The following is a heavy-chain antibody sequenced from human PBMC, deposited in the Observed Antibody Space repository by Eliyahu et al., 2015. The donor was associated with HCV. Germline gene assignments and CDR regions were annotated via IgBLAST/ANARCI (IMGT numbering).Heavy chain of an antibody. D-gene: IGHD3-22*01. J-gene: IGHJ5*02. CDR2: IYQRGIT. CDR1: GYSVGGAYY. V-gene: IGHV4-38-2*01. Sequence: QVQLQESGPGLVKPSETLSLTCAVSGYSVGGAYYWAWIRLPPGKGLEWIGIIYQRGITYYNPSLKSRITISVDTSKNQFSLKLTSVTAADTAVYFCARGDSYGRRGYLKFDRWGQGTLVTVSS. CDR3: ARGDSYGRRGYLKFDR.